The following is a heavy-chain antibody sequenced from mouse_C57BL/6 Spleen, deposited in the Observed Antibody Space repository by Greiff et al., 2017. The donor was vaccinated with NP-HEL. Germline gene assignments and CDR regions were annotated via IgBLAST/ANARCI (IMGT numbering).Heavy chain of an antibody. CDR1: GYTFTSYW. D-gene: IGHD4-1*01. CDR3: ARKLGPDYYAMDY. Sequence: QVQLQQSGAELVMPGASVKLSCKASGYTFTSYWMHWVKQRPGQGLEWIGEIDPSDSYTNYNQKFKGKSTLTVDKSSSTAYMQLSSLTSEDSAVYYCARKLGPDYYAMDYWGQGTSVTVSS. CDR2: IDPSDSYT. J-gene: IGHJ4*01. V-gene: IGHV1-69*01.